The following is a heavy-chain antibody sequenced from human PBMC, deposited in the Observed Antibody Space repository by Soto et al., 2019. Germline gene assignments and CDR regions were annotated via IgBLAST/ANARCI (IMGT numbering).Heavy chain of an antibody. CDR1: GGSISSYY. CDR3: ARRWGGTFDY. D-gene: IGHD2-21*01. CDR2: IYYSGST. J-gene: IGHJ4*02. V-gene: IGHV4-59*01. Sequence: QVQLQESGPGLVKSSETRSLTCTVSGGSISSYYWSWIRQPPGKGLEWIGYIYYSGSTNYNPSLKSRVTISVYPSKNQFSLKLSSVTAGDTAVYYCARRWGGTFDYWGQGTLVTVSS.